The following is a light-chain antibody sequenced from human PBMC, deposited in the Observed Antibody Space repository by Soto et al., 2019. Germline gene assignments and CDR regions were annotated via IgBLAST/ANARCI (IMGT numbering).Light chain of an antibody. CDR1: SSDVGGYNY. J-gene: IGLJ2*01. Sequence: QSVLTQPASVSGSPGQSITISCTGTSSDVGGYNYVSWYQHHPGKAPNLMIYEVFNRPSGVSNRFSGSKSGNTASLTISELQAEDEGDYYCTSYASTTPHVVFGGGTKLTVL. CDR3: TSYASTTPHVV. CDR2: EVF. V-gene: IGLV2-14*01.